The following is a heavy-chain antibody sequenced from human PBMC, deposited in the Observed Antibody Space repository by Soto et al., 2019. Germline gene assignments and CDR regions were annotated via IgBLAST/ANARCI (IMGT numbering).Heavy chain of an antibody. Sequence: ASVKVSCKASGYTFTSYYMHWVRQAPGQGLEWKGIINPSGSSTSYAQKFQGRVNMTRDTSTSTVYMELSSLRSKDTAVYYCASPPIQLSHYGMDGWGQGTTVTVSS. CDR2: INPSGSST. CDR1: GYTFTSYY. CDR3: ASPPIQLSHYGMDG. D-gene: IGHD5-18*01. J-gene: IGHJ6*02. V-gene: IGHV1-46*03.